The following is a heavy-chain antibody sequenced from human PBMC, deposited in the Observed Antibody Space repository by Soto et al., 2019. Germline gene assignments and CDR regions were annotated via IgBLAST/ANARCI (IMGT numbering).Heavy chain of an antibody. CDR3: ARGDNWNDPYYYYHIDL. CDR1: GYTFTSYD. Sequence: QVPLVQSGAEVKKPGASVKVSCKASGYTFTSYDINWVRQATGQGLEWMGWMNPNSGNTGYAQKFQGRVPMTRHTYISTAYMELSSLRSEDTAVYYCARGDNWNDPYYYYHIDLWGKGTTVTVSS. J-gene: IGHJ6*03. D-gene: IGHD1-20*01. CDR2: MNPNSGNT. V-gene: IGHV1-8*01.